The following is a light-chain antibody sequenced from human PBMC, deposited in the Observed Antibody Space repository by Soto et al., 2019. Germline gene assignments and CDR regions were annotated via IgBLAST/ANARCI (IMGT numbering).Light chain of an antibody. CDR3: MQALQTPWT. J-gene: IGKJ1*01. V-gene: IGKV2-28*01. CDR2: LGS. CDR1: QSLLHSNGYNY. Sequence: SLPVTPGEPASISCRSSQSLLHSNGYNYLDWYLQKPGQSPQLLIYLGSNRASGVPDRFSGSGSGTDFTLKISRVEAEDVGVYYCMQALQTPWTFGQGTKVAIK.